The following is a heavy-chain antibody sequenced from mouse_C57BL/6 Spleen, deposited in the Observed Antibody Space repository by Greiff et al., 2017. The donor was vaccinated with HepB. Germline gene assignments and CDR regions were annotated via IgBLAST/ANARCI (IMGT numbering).Heavy chain of an antibody. Sequence: EVQLVESGGDLVKPGGSLKLSCAASGFTFSSYGMSWVRQTPDKRLEWVATISSGGSYTYYPDSVKGRFTISRDNAKNNLYLQMSSLKSEDTAMYYCARQVDYYGSSYPYWYFDVWGTGTTVTVSS. CDR2: ISSGGSYT. V-gene: IGHV5-6*01. D-gene: IGHD1-1*01. J-gene: IGHJ1*03. CDR3: ARQVDYYGSSYPYWYFDV. CDR1: GFTFSSYG.